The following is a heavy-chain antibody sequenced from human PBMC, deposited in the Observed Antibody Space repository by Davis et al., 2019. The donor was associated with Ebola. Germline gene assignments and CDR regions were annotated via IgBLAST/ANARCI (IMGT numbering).Heavy chain of an antibody. V-gene: IGHV3-23*01. CDR1: GFTFDNFA. D-gene: IGHD6-19*01. Sequence: GESLKISCAASGFTFDNFAFSWVRQAPGKGLEWVSAISGRDDSTYYADSVKGRFTISRDNAKNTLSLEMNSLRAEATAVYYCAKDLTRSGWYRGALDYWGQGTLVTVSS. J-gene: IGHJ4*02. CDR3: AKDLTRSGWYRGALDY. CDR2: ISGRDDST.